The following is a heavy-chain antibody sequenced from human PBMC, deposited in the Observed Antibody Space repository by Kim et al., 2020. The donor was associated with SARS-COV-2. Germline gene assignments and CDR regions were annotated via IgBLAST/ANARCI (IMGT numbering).Heavy chain of an antibody. D-gene: IGHD2-8*02. Sequence: GGSLRLSCAASGFTFDDYAMHWVRQAPGKGLEWVSGISCNSGSIGYADSVTGRFTITRDNAKKSLYLQLNRLRAEDTALYYCAKIRWDFTDYGMDVWGQETTGPVSS. CDR2: ISCNSGSI. J-gene: IGHJ6*01. CDR3: AKIRWDFTDYGMDV. CDR1: GFTFDDYA. V-gene: IGHV3-9*01.